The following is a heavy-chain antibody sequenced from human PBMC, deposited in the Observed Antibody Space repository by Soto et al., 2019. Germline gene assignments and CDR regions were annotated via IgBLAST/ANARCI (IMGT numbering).Heavy chain of an antibody. CDR1: GVSISSSNL. V-gene: IGHV4-4*02. CDR3: VGDGLYDSSGFGAFDI. D-gene: IGHD3-22*01. CDR2: IYHSGSA. J-gene: IGHJ3*02. Sequence: TLSLTCAVSGVSISSSNLCSWVRQPPGKGLEWIGEIYHSGSANYNPSLKSRVTISVDKSKNQFSLKLSSVTAADTAVYYCVGDGLYDSSGFGAFDIWGQGTMVTVSS.